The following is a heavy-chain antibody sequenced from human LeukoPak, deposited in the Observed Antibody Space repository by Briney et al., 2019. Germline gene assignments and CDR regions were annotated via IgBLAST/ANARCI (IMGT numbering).Heavy chain of an antibody. D-gene: IGHD6-13*01. Sequence: PSETLSLTCTVSGGSISSGDYYWSWIRQPPGKGLEWIGYIHYSGSTYYNPSLKNRVTISVDTSKNQFSLKLSTVTAADTAVYYCAREIAAAGTVYYYYGMDVWGQGTTVTVSS. CDR3: AREIAAAGTVYYYYGMDV. J-gene: IGHJ6*02. V-gene: IGHV4-30-4*01. CDR2: IHYSGST. CDR1: GGSISSGDYY.